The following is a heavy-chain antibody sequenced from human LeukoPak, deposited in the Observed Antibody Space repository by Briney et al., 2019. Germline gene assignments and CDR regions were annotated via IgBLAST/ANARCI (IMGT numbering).Heavy chain of an antibody. Sequence: SETLSLTCTVSGGSISSYYWGWIRLPPGKRLEWIGYISYSGSTTYIPSLKSRVTILVDTSKNQFSLKLSSVTAADTAVYYCVRITQGTIDYWGRGTLVTVSS. CDR1: GGSISSYY. V-gene: IGHV4-59*01. CDR2: ISYSGST. D-gene: IGHD3-10*01. CDR3: VRITQGTIDY. J-gene: IGHJ4*02.